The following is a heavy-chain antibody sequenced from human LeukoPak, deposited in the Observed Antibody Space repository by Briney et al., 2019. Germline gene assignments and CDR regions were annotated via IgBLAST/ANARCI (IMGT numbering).Heavy chain of an antibody. CDR3: TTGRGAFDI. J-gene: IGHJ3*02. Sequence: GGSLRLSCAASGFTFTNAWMSWVRQAPGKGLEWVGLIKSKNAGGTTDYAAPVKGRFTISRDDSKTTLYLQMNSLKTEDTAVYYCTTGRGAFDIWGQGTMVTVSS. D-gene: IGHD3-10*01. V-gene: IGHV3-15*01. CDR1: GFTFTNAW. CDR2: IKSKNAGGTT.